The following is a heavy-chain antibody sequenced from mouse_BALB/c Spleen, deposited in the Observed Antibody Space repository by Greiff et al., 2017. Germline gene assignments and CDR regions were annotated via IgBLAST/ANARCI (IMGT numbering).Heavy chain of an antibody. V-gene: IGHV5-9-4*01. CDR2: ISSGGSYT. Sequence: EVKVEESGGGLVKPGGSLKLSCAASGFTFSSYAMSWVRQSPEKRLEWVAEISSGGSYTYYPDTVTGRFTISRDNAKNTLYLEMSSLRSEDTAMYYCAREEGYYAMDYWGQGTSVTVSS. J-gene: IGHJ4*01. CDR1: GFTFSSYA. CDR3: AREEGYYAMDY.